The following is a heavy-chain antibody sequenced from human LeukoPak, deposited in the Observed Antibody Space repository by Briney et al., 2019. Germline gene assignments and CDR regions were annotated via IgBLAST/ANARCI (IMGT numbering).Heavy chain of an antibody. J-gene: IGHJ4*02. Sequence: SETLSLTCTVSGGSISGYCWSWIRQPPGKGLEWIGFIYHNGNTNYNSSLKSRVTISVDTSKNQFSLKLTSVTVADTAVYYCARHHYDSSGYYHLDYWGQGTLVTVSS. V-gene: IGHV4-59*08. D-gene: IGHD3-22*01. CDR2: IYHNGNT. CDR1: GGSISGYC. CDR3: ARHHYDSSGYYHLDY.